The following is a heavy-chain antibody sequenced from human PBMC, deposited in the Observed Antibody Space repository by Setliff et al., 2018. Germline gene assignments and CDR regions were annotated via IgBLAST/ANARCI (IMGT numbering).Heavy chain of an antibody. CDR3: AKEKYSSTWYERKPFDC. D-gene: IGHD6-13*01. CDR1: GFTLNIYT. J-gene: IGHJ4*02. CDR2: FIAGDSST. V-gene: IGHV3-23*01. Sequence: PGGSLRLSCAASGFTLNIYTMSWVRQAPRKGLEWVASFIAGDSSTIYADSVKGRFTIFRDISKNTLYLQMNSLRADDTAVYYCAKEKYSSTWYERKPFDCWGQGTLVTVSS.